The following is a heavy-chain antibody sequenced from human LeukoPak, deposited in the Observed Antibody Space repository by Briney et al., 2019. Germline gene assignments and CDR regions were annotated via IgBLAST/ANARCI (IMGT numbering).Heavy chain of an antibody. CDR2: IKNSGDRT. V-gene: IGHV3-23*01. CDR1: GFTFSDYA. Sequence: GGSLRLSCAASGFTFSDYATSWVRQAPGKGLEWISGIKNSGDRTDYADSVKGRFTISRDNSRNTLYLQMNSLRAEDTAVYYCAKDTHYGGNPHLTFDPWGQGTLVTVSS. D-gene: IGHD4-23*01. CDR3: AKDTHYGGNPHLTFDP. J-gene: IGHJ5*02.